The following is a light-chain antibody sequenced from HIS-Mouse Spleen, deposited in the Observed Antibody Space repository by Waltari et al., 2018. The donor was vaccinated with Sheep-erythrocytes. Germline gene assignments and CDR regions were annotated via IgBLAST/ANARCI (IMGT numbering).Light chain of an antibody. CDR3: YSTDSSGNHRV. Sequence: SYELTQPPSVSVSPGQTARITCSGDPLPKKYAYWYQQKSGQAPVLVIYEDSKRPSGIPERVAGYSSGTMATLTISGAQVEDEADYYCYSTDSSGNHRVFGTGTKVTVL. V-gene: IGLV3-10*01. CDR1: PLPKKY. CDR2: EDS. J-gene: IGLJ1*01.